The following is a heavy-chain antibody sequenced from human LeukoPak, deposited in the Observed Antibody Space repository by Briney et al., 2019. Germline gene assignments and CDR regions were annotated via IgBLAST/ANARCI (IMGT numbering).Heavy chain of an antibody. Sequence: PGGSLRLSCAASGFTFSSYGMHWVRQAPGKGLEWVAVIWYDGSNKYYADSVKGRFTISRDNFNNTLYLQMNSLRAEDTAVYYCARDWGGGYGDHYFDYWGQGTLVTVSS. J-gene: IGHJ4*02. CDR1: GFTFSSYG. D-gene: IGHD4-17*01. CDR3: ARDWGGGYGDHYFDY. V-gene: IGHV3-33*01. CDR2: IWYDGSNK.